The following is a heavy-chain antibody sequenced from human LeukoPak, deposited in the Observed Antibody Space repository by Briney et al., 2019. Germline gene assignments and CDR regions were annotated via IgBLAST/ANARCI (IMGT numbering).Heavy chain of an antibody. D-gene: IGHD2-8*02. V-gene: IGHV3-23*01. J-gene: IGHJ4*02. CDR2: ITASGDST. CDR1: GFPFSSYP. CDR3: ALNRGAHLRPPGGD. Sequence: PGGSLRLSCAGSGFPFSSYPISWVRQPPGKGLEWGSAITASGDSTYSRASGKGRFTISRDNSRTPLFLEMSSLKAEDPAVYYFALNRGAHLRPPGGDWGPGTLVTVSS.